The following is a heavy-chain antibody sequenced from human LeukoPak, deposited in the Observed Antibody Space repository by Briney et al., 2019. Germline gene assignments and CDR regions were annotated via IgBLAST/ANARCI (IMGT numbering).Heavy chain of an antibody. Sequence: SGGSLRLSGAASGFTFSAYWMTWVGQAPGKGLEWVANIKQDGSEKYYVDSVKGRFTIPRDNAKNSLYLRMNSLRAEDTAVYYCAKDITAMGDYWGQGTLVTVSS. V-gene: IGHV3-7*01. J-gene: IGHJ4*02. D-gene: IGHD5-18*01. CDR3: AKDITAMGDY. CDR1: GFTFSAYW. CDR2: IKQDGSEK.